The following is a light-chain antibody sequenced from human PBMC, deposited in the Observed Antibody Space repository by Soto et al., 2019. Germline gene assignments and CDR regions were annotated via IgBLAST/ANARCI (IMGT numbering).Light chain of an antibody. CDR3: QQYNNYST. J-gene: IGKJ5*01. CDR2: DAS. Sequence: DIQMTQSPSTLSASVRDRFTITCRASQSISRWLAWYKQKPGKAPKALIYDASTLRSGVPSRFSGGASGTEFPLTISSLKPDDSATYYCQQYNNYSTFGHGTRLEIK. V-gene: IGKV1-5*01. CDR1: QSISRW.